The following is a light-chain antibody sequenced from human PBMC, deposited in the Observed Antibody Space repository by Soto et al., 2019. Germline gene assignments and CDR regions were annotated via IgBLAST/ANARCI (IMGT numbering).Light chain of an antibody. CDR3: QHDYGTLPH. CDR1: QSVLYSSNNKNY. Sequence: DIVMTQSPDSLAVSLGERATINCKSSQSVLYSSNNKNYLAWYQQKPGQPPKLLIYWASTRESGVPDRFIGSGSWADFTLTISSLQAEDVAVYYCQHDYGTLPHFGGGTKVEIK. J-gene: IGKJ4*01. CDR2: WAS. V-gene: IGKV4-1*01.